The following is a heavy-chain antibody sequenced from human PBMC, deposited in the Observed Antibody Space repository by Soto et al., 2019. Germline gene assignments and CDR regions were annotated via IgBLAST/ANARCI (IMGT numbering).Heavy chain of an antibody. CDR3: ARIVTYGGGDYQYYYYYMDV. CDR1: GFSLSTSGMC. Sequence: SGPTLVNPTQTLTLTCTFSGFSLSTSGMCVSWIRQPPGKALEWLARIDWDDDKYYSTSLKTRLTISKDTSKNQVVLTMTNMDPVDTATYYCARIVTYGGGDYQYYYYYMDVWGKGTTVTVSS. CDR2: IDWDDDK. D-gene: IGHD4-17*01. J-gene: IGHJ6*03. V-gene: IGHV2-70*11.